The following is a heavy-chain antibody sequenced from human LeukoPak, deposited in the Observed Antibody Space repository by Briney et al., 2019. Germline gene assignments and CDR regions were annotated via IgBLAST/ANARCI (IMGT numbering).Heavy chain of an antibody. Sequence: GGSLRLSCAASGFTFSSYSMNWVRQAPGKGLEWVSSISSSSSYIYYADSVKGRFTISRDNSKNTLYLQMNSLRAEDTAVYYCATDKPSVLRYFDWLKGAFDIWGQGTMVTVSS. CDR3: ATDKPSVLRYFDWLKGAFDI. J-gene: IGHJ3*02. D-gene: IGHD3-9*01. CDR2: ISSSSSYI. CDR1: GFTFSSYS. V-gene: IGHV3-21*04.